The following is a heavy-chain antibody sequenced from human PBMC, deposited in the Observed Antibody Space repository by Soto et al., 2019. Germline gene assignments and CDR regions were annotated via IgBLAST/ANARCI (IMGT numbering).Heavy chain of an antibody. CDR2: INSDESSA. CDR3: AREGSLFCYSSSCCSPCYY. CDR1: GFTLSNYW. D-gene: IGHD2-2*01. Sequence: GGSLRLSCAASGFTLSNYWMHWVRQVPGKGLVWVSRINSDESSATYADSVKGRFTISRDNAKNTLYLQMNSLRAEDTAVYYCAREGSLFCYSSSCCSPCYYCARGSLVTGSS. J-gene: IGHJ4*02. V-gene: IGHV3-74*01.